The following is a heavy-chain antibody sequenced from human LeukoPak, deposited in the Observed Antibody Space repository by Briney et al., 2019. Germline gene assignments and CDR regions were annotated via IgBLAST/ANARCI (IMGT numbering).Heavy chain of an antibody. Sequence: GGSLRLSCAASGFTFSNAWMSWVRQAPGKGLEGVGRIKSKTDGGTTDYAAPVKGRFTISRDDSKNTLYLQMNSLKTEDTAVYYCTTDLGLTTPHVDIVAAQGDYWGQGTLVTVSS. CDR3: TTDLGLTTPHVDIVAAQGDY. CDR1: GFTFSNAW. D-gene: IGHD5-12*01. V-gene: IGHV3-15*01. CDR2: IKSKTDGGTT. J-gene: IGHJ4*02.